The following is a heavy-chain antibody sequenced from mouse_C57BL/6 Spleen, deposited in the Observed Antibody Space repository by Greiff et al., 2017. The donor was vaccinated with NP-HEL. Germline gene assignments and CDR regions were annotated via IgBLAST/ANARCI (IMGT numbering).Heavy chain of an antibody. Sequence: VQLQQSGAELVKPGASVKLSCTASGFNIKDYYMHWVKQRTEQGLEWIGRIDPEDGEPKYAPKFQGKATITADTSSNTAYLQLSSLTSEDTAVYYCASTPSWDVFGYWGQGTLVTVSA. J-gene: IGHJ3*01. CDR1: GFNIKDYY. CDR2: IDPEDGEP. V-gene: IGHV14-2*01. CDR3: ASTPSWDVFGY. D-gene: IGHD4-1*01.